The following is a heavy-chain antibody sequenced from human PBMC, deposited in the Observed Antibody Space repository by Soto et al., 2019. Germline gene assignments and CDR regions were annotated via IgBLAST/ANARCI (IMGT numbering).Heavy chain of an antibody. CDR2: TYYRSKWYN. J-gene: IGHJ2*01. D-gene: IGHD3-16*01. CDR1: GDSVSSNSAA. CDR3: ARDSPPHYDYVWGSYRYFDL. V-gene: IGHV6-1*01. Sequence: SQTLSLTCAISGDSVSSNSAAWNWIRQSPSRGLEWLGRTYYRSKWYNDYAVSVKSRITINPDTSKNQFSLQLNSATPEDTAVYYCARDSPPHYDYVWGSYRYFDLWGRGTMVTVYS.